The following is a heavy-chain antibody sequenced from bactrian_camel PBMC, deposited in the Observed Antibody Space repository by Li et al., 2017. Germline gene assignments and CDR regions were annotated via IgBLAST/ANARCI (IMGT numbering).Heavy chain of an antibody. V-gene: IGHV3S40*01. D-gene: IGHD4*01. CDR1: GFTFSVDD. J-gene: IGHJ4*01. Sequence: DVQLVESGGGLVQPGGSLRLSCVGSGFTFSVDDMTWIRQVPGKGLEWVSTINGGDRLTNYADSLKGRFTISRDDSRNTLILDIDILKTEDTAVYYCAKHGPYYSDLSVGQGTQVTVS. CDR2: INGGDRLT.